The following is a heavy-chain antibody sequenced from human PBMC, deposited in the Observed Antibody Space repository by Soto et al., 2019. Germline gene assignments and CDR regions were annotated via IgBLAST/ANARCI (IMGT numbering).Heavy chain of an antibody. CDR3: ARGLEGGHYGMDV. CDR2: IYHSGST. D-gene: IGHD1-1*01. J-gene: IGHJ6*02. Sequence: QVQLQESGPGLVKPSGTLSLTCAVSGGSISSSNWWSWVRQPPGKGLEWIGEIYHSGSTNYNPSLKSRVTVAVDKSQNQFSLKRSSVPAADTAVYYCARGLEGGHYGMDVWGQGTTVTVSS. CDR1: GGSISSSNW. V-gene: IGHV4-4*02.